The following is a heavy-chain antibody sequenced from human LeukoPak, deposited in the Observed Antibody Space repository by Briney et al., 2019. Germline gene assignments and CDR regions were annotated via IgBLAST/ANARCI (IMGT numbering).Heavy chain of an antibody. V-gene: IGHV1-18*01. D-gene: IGHD3-22*01. Sequence: ASVKVSCKASGYTFTSYGISWVPEAPGQGLEWMGWISAYNGNTNYAQKLQGRVTMTTDTSTSTAYMELRSLRSDDTAVYYCARDKSYYYDSSGYSGDYWGQGTLVTVSS. J-gene: IGHJ4*02. CDR2: ISAYNGNT. CDR1: GYTFTSYG. CDR3: ARDKSYYYDSSGYSGDY.